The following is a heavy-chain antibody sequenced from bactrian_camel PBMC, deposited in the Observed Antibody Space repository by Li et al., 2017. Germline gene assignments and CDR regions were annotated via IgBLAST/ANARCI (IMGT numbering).Heavy chain of an antibody. J-gene: IGHJ4*01. CDR1: GFIFKNYD. CDR3: TLFDY. V-gene: IGHV3S40*01. CDR2: ISRHGVST. Sequence: VQLVESGGDLVQPGGSRRLSCAASGFIFKNYDMSWVRQAPGKGLEWVSSISRHGVSTYYADAVKGRLTISRGNAKNTVYLQMNSLKSEDTARYFCTLFDYWGQGTQVTVS.